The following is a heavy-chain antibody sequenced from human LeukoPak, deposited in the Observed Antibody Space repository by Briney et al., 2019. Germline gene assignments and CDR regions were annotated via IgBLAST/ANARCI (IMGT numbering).Heavy chain of an antibody. V-gene: IGHV4-59*01. CDR2: IYYSGST. CDR1: GGSISSYY. D-gene: IGHD4-23*01. Sequence: PSETLSLTCTVSGGSISSYYWSWIRQPPGKGLEWIGYIYYSGSTNYNPSLKSRVTISVDTSKNQFSLKLSSVTAADTAVYYCARGRYYGGNPLFDYWGQGTLVTVSS. J-gene: IGHJ4*02. CDR3: ARGRYYGGNPLFDY.